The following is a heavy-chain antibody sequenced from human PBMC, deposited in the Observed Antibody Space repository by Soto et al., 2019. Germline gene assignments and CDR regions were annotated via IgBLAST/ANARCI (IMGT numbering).Heavy chain of an antibody. CDR1: GFSVSIYA. J-gene: IGHJ3*02. CDR2: ISGSGGST. V-gene: IGHV3-23*01. Sequence: GGSLGLACAACGFSVSIYAMGGVRKETGKGLEWVSAISGSGGSTYYADSVKGRFTISRDNSKNTLYLQMNSLRAEDTAVYYCANTQRDIVVVPAAPYDAFDIWGQGTMVTVSS. D-gene: IGHD2-2*01. CDR3: ANTQRDIVVVPAAPYDAFDI.